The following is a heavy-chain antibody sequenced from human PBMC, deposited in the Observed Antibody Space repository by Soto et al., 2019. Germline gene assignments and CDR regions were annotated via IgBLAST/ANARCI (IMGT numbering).Heavy chain of an antibody. CDR2: TYYSGST. V-gene: IGHV4-31*03. J-gene: IGHJ6*02. CDR1: GGSISSGGYY. Sequence: SETLSLTCTVSGGSISSGGYYWSWIRQHPGKGLEWIGYTYYSGSTYYNPSLKSRVTISVDTSKNQFSLKLSSVTAADTAVYYCAREEQLVRYYGMDVWGQGTTVTVSS. CDR3: AREEQLVRYYGMDV. D-gene: IGHD6-6*01.